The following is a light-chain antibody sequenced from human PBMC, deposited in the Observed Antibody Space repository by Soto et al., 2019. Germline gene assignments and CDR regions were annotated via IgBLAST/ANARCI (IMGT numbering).Light chain of an antibody. J-gene: IGKJ1*01. CDR3: QQHSHWPPWT. V-gene: IGKV3-11*01. CDR2: GAS. CDR1: ENVRTF. Sequence: VLTQSPATLSLSPGERATLSCRASENVRTFVDWYQQKPGQAPRLLIYGASNRATDIPARFSGCGSGTDFTLTISNLEPEDFAVYYCQQHSHWPPWTFGQGTRVEIQ.